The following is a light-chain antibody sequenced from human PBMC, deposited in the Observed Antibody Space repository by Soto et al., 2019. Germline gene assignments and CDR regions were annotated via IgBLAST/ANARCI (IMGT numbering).Light chain of an antibody. CDR3: QQYNNWRT. V-gene: IGKV3D-15*01. J-gene: IGKJ1*01. Sequence: EVVLTQSPVTLSLSPGERATLSCRASQSFRGLLAWYQQKPGQAPRLLIYDAYNRATGIPPRFSGSGSGTEFTLTISSLQSEDFAVYYCQQYNNWRTFGQGTKVDIK. CDR1: QSFRGL. CDR2: DAY.